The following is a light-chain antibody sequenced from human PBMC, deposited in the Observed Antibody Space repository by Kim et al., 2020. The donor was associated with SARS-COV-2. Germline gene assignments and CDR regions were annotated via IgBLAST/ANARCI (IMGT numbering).Light chain of an antibody. CDR3: MLFHDFTRM. J-gene: IGLJ3*02. Sequence: PEGTVTITSGSSTGSVTSGHYPYWFQLKPGQAPRTLIYDVNNKHSWTPARFSGSLLGGKAALTLSGAQPEDEADYYCMLFHDFTRMFGGGTQLTVL. V-gene: IGLV7-46*01. CDR1: TGSVTSGHY. CDR2: DVN.